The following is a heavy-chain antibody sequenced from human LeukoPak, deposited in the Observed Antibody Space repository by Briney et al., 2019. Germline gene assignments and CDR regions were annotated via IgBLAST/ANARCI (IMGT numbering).Heavy chain of an antibody. J-gene: IGHJ5*02. CDR2: IYSSGSA. V-gene: IGHV4-61*02. Sequence: PSQTLSLTCTVSGGSISSGSYYWSWIRQPAGKGLEWIGRIYSSGSANYNPSLKSRITISVDRSKNLCSLRLTSVTAADTAVYYCARAVGSSESNWFDPWGQGTLATVSS. CDR3: ARAVGSSESNWFDP. CDR1: GGSISSGSYY. D-gene: IGHD1-26*01.